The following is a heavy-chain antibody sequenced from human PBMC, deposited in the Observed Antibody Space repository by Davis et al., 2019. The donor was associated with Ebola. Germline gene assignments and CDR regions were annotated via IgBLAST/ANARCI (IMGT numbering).Heavy chain of an antibody. CDR3: ARDHPGSGSYYHYYYYYGMDV. D-gene: IGHD3-10*01. CDR1: GFTFSSYG. V-gene: IGHV3-30*03. Sequence: GESLKISCAASGFTFSSYGMHWVRQAPGKGLEWVAVISYDGSNKYYADSVKGRFTISRDNAKNSLYLQMNRLRAEDTAVYYCARDHPGSGSYYHYYYYYGMDVWGQGTTVTVSS. J-gene: IGHJ6*02. CDR2: ISYDGSNK.